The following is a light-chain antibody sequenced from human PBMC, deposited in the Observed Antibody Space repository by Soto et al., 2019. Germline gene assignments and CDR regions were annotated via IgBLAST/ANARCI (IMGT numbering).Light chain of an antibody. J-gene: IGLJ2*01. CDR3: SSYTCSSTYVV. CDR2: AVT. CDR1: SSDIGGYNY. Sequence: QSALTQPASVSGSPGQSITISCTGTSSDIGGYNYVSWYQQHPGKAPKLMIYAVTNRPSGVSNRFSGPKSGNTASLTISGLQAEDEADYYCSSYTCSSTYVVFGGGTKLTVL. V-gene: IGLV2-14*01.